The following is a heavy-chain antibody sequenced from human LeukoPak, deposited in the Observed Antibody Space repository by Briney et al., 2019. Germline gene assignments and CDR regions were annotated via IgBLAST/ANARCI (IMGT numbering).Heavy chain of an antibody. CDR3: ARGIGIAAVGGFDY. D-gene: IGHD6-13*01. J-gene: IGHJ4*02. V-gene: IGHV4-39*07. Sequence: SETLSLTCTVSGGSISSSSYYWGWIRQPPGKGLEWIGSIYYSGSTYYNPSLKSRVTISVDTSKNQFSLKLSSVTPADTAVYYCARGIGIAAVGGFDYWGQGTLVTVSS. CDR1: GGSISSSSYY. CDR2: IYYSGST.